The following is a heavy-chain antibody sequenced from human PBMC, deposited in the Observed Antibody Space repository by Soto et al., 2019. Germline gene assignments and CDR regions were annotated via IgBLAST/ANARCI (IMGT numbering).Heavy chain of an antibody. CDR2: IYYSGST. D-gene: IGHD5-12*01. Sequence: SETLSLTCTVSGGSISSYYWSWIRQPPGKGLEWIGYIYYSGSTNYNPSLKSRVTISVDTSKNQFSLKLSSVTAADTAVYYCARQDIVATKTPYCFDYWGQGTLVTVSS. CDR3: ARQDIVATKTPYCFDY. V-gene: IGHV4-59*08. J-gene: IGHJ4*02. CDR1: GGSISSYY.